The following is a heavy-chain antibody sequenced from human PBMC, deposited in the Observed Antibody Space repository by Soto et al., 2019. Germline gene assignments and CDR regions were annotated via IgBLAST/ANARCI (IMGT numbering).Heavy chain of an antibody. CDR2: INPNSGGT. V-gene: IGHV1-2*02. J-gene: IGHJ6*02. CDR3: ACGGHSSGYYYYYGMDL. D-gene: IGHD6-19*01. Sequence: ASVKVSCKASGYTFTGYYMHWVRQAPGQGLEWMGWINPNSGGTNYAQTFQGRVTMTRDTSINTAYMELSRLRSDDTAVYYCACGGHSSGYYYYYGMDLWGQGTPVTVSS. CDR1: GYTFTGYY.